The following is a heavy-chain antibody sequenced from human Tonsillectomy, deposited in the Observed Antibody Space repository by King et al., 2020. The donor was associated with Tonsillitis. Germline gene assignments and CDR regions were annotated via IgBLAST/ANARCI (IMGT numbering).Heavy chain of an antibody. Sequence: VQLVDSGGGVVQPGRSLRLSCAASGFTFSSYGMHWVRQAPGKGLEWVAVISYDGSNKYYADSVKGRFTISRDNSKNTLYLQMNSLRAGDTAVYYCARDAFRGDYGSRGSIDSWGQGTLVTVSS. CDR2: ISYDGSNK. D-gene: IGHD3-22*01. J-gene: IGHJ4*02. CDR3: ARDAFRGDYGSRGSIDS. CDR1: GFTFSSYG. V-gene: IGHV3-33*05.